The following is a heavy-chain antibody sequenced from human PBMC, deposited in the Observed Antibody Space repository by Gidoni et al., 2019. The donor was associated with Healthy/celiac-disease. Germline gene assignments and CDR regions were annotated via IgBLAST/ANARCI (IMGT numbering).Heavy chain of an antibody. V-gene: IGHV4-39*02. CDR1: GGSISSSSYY. J-gene: IGHJ4*02. Sequence: QLQLQESGPGLVKPSETLSLTCTVSGGSISSSSYYWGWIRQPPGKGLEWIGSLYYSGSTYSNPSLKSRVTISVDTSKNQFSLKLSSVTAADTAVYYCARDVEMATRDWGQGTLVTVSS. CDR2: LYYSGST. CDR3: ARDVEMATRD.